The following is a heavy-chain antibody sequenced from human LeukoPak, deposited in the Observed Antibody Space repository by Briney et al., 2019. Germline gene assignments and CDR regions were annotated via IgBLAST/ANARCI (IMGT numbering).Heavy chain of an antibody. D-gene: IGHD6-13*01. CDR1: GFTFSSYG. Sequence: GPLRLSCAASGFTFSSYGMHWVRQAPGKGLEWVAVISYDGSNKYYADSVKGRFTISRDNSKNTLYLQMNSLRDEDTAVYYCARGQQLVYCFDYWGQGTLVTVSS. J-gene: IGHJ4*02. CDR2: ISYDGSNK. V-gene: IGHV3-30*03. CDR3: ARGQQLVYCFDY.